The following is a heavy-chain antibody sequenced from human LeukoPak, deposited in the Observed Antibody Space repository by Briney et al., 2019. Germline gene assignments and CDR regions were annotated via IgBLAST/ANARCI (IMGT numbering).Heavy chain of an antibody. CDR3: ARAQWLAHDAFDI. CDR2: IHYSGST. D-gene: IGHD6-19*01. CDR1: GASVSSIGYS. V-gene: IGHV4-61*08. J-gene: IGHJ3*02. Sequence: SQTLSLTCGVSGASVSSIGYSWSWIRQPPGKGLEWIGYIHYSGSTNYNPSLKSRVTISVDASKNQFSLRLSSVTAADTAVYYCARAQWLAHDAFDIWGQGTMVTVSS.